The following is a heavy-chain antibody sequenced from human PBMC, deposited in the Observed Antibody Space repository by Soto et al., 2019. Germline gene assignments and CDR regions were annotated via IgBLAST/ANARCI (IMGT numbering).Heavy chain of an antibody. CDR1: GFTFSSYA. CDR2: ITSSGGHT. J-gene: IGHJ6*01. D-gene: IGHD2-21*01. CDR3: ARRIPFGYGMDV. Sequence: EVQLVESGGGLVQPGGSLRLSCAASGFTFSSYAMHWVRQAPGKGLEYVSVITSSGGHTDYANSVKGRFTISRDNFKNTLYLQMGSLRADDMAVYYCARRIPFGYGMDVW. V-gene: IGHV3-64*01.